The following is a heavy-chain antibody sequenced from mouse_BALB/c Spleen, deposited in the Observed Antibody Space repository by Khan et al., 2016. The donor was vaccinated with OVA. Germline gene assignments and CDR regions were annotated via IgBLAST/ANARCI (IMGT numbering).Heavy chain of an antibody. CDR2: ISYSGST. Sequence: EVQLQESGPGLVKPSQSLSLTCTVTGYSITSDCAWNWIRQFPGNKLEWMGYISYSGSTSYNPSLKSRISITRDTSKNQFFLQLNSVTTEDTAIIHCARNYGYMDYWGPGTSVTVSS. V-gene: IGHV3-2*02. D-gene: IGHD1-2*01. CDR3: ARNYGYMDY. CDR1: GYSITSDCA. J-gene: IGHJ4*01.